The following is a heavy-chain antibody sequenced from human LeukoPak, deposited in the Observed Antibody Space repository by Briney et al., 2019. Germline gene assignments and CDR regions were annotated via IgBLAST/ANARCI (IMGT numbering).Heavy chain of an antibody. CDR3: ASLARGGNWFDP. J-gene: IGHJ5*02. V-gene: IGHV4-30-4*01. CDR1: GGSISSGDYY. Sequence: TSQTLSLTCTVSGGSISSGDYYWSWIRQPPGKGLEWIGYCDDSGSTYYSPSLKSRASISVDTSKNQFSLKLSSVTAADTAVYYCASLARGGNWFDPWGQGTLVTVSS. D-gene: IGHD6-6*01. CDR2: CDDSGST.